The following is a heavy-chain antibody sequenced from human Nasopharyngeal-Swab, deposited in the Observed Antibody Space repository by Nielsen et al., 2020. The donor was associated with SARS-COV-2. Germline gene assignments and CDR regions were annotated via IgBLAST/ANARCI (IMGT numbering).Heavy chain of an antibody. CDR2: IYYSGST. CDR3: VGSSWYGDYYYYYGMDV. Sequence: SETLSLTCTVSGGSISSSSYYWGRIRQPPGKGLEWIGSIYYSGSTYYTPSLKSRVTISVDTSKNQFSLKLSSVTAADPAVYYCVGSSWYGDYYYYYGMDVWGQGTTVTVSS. CDR1: GGSISSSSYY. J-gene: IGHJ6*02. D-gene: IGHD6-13*01. V-gene: IGHV4-39*07.